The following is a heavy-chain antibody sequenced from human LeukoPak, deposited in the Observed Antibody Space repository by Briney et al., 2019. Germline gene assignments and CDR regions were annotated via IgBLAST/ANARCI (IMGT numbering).Heavy chain of an antibody. D-gene: IGHD3-22*01. CDR1: GFTFSSYA. Sequence: GGSLRLSCAASGFTFSSYAMSWVRQAPGKGLDWVSYIGSGGSTIYYADSVKGRFTISRDDAKNSLYLQMNSLRAEDTAVYFCARAYYYDSSGYQNWFDLWGQGTLVTVSS. CDR3: ARAYYYDSSGYQNWFDL. J-gene: IGHJ5*02. V-gene: IGHV3-48*03. CDR2: IGSGGSTI.